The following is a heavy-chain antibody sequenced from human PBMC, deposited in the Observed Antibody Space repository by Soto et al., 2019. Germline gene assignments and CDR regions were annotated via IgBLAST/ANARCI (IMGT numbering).Heavy chain of an antibody. CDR2: IYWDDDK. CDR1: GFSLSTSGVG. Sequence: SGPTLVNPTQTLTLTCTFSGFSLSTSGVGVGWIRQPPGKALEWLALIYWDDDKRYSPSLKSRLTITKDTSKNQVVLTMTNMDPVDTATYYCARTYSSGWDPYYYYGMDVWGQGTTVTVSS. CDR3: ARTYSSGWDPYYYYGMDV. V-gene: IGHV2-5*02. J-gene: IGHJ6*02. D-gene: IGHD6-19*01.